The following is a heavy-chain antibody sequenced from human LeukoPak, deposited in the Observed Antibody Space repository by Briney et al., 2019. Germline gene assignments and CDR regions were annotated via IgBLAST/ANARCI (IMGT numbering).Heavy chain of an antibody. D-gene: IGHD2-8*01. Sequence: ASVKVSCKASVYTFTSYDINWVRQATGQGLEWMGWMNPNSGNTGYAQKFQGRVTMTRNTSISTAYMELSSLRSEDTAVYYCARGRVLMVYGQRLYYYYGMDVWGQGTTVTVSS. CDR2: MNPNSGNT. V-gene: IGHV1-8*01. J-gene: IGHJ6*02. CDR1: VYTFTSYD. CDR3: ARGRVLMVYGQRLYYYYGMDV.